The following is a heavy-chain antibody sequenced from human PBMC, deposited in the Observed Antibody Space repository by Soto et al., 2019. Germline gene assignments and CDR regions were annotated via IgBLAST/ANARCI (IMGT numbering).Heavy chain of an antibody. CDR3: AKYSSSRPTLIHYYYGMDV. Sequence: GGSLRLSCAASGFTFSSYAMSWVRQAPGKGLEWVSAISGSGGSTYYADSVKGRFTISRDNSKNTLYLQMNSLRAEDTAVYYCAKYSSSRPTLIHYYYGMDVWGQGTTVTVSS. D-gene: IGHD6-13*01. J-gene: IGHJ6*02. CDR2: ISGSGGST. CDR1: GFTFSSYA. V-gene: IGHV3-23*01.